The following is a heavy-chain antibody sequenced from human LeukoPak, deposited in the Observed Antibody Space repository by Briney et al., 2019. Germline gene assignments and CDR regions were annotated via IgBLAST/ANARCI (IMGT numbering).Heavy chain of an antibody. CDR1: GFDVGRNY. CDR2: IYSGGAT. V-gene: IGHV3-53*01. J-gene: IGHJ4*02. Sequence: PGGSLRLSCAASGFDVGRNYMTWVRQAPGKGLEWVSFIYSGGATYYADSVRGRFTISRDNSKNTLYLQMNSLRAEDTAVYYCATPMAADYWGQGTLVTVSS. D-gene: IGHD3-10*01. CDR3: ATPMAADY.